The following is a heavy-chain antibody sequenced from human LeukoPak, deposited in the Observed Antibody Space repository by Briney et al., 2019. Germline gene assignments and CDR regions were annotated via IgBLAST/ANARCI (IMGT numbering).Heavy chain of an antibody. CDR3: ARVVVITKWYFDL. Sequence: SVKVSCKASGGAFSRYAIRWVRRAPGQGRGWRGGIIPIFGTAHYTQKFQGRVKITTDESTSTAYMELSSLRSEDTAVYYCARVVVITKWYFDLWGRGTLVTVSS. D-gene: IGHD3-22*01. V-gene: IGHV1-69*05. J-gene: IGHJ2*01. CDR2: IIPIFGTA. CDR1: GGAFSRYA.